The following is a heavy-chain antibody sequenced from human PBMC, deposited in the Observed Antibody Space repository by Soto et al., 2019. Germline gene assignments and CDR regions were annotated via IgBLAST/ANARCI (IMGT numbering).Heavy chain of an antibody. J-gene: IGHJ6*02. Sequence: GESLKISCKGSGYSFTSYWISWVRQMPGKGLEWMGRIDPSDSYTNYSPSFQGHVTISADKSISTAYLQWSSLKASDTAMYYCARHQYYDFFSGYYHPYYYYGMDVWGQGTTVTVSS. CDR2: IDPSDSYT. CDR1: GYSFTSYW. D-gene: IGHD3-3*01. CDR3: ARHQYYDFFSGYYHPYYYYGMDV. V-gene: IGHV5-10-1*01.